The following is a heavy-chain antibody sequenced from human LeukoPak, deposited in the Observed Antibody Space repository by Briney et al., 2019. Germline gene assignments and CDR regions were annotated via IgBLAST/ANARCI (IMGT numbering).Heavy chain of an antibody. J-gene: IGHJ4*02. CDR1: GFTFSTYS. CDR3: ARCLPVAGTSCPDY. Sequence: SGGSLRLSCAASGFTFSTYSMHWVRQAPGKGLEWVAVTSYDGSDKYYADSVKGRFTISRDNSENTLYLQMNSLRVDDTAVYYCARCLPVAGTSCPDYWGQGTLVIVSS. CDR2: TSYDGSDK. D-gene: IGHD6-19*01. V-gene: IGHV3-30-3*01.